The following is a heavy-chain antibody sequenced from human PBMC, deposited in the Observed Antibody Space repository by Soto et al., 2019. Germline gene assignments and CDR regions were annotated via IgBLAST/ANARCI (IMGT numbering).Heavy chain of an antibody. V-gene: IGHV1-69*02. Sequence: QVQLVQSGAEVKMPGSSVKVSCTASGGTFTSYTFSWVRQVPGQGLEWMGRIIPILRMADFAQKFQGRVTINADESTSTVYMKLSSLRSEDTAVYYCATSYGSGSAHFDYWCKGTLVTVS. D-gene: IGHD3-10*01. J-gene: IGHJ4*02. CDR2: IIPILRMA. CDR1: GGTFTSYT. CDR3: ATSYGSGSAHFDY.